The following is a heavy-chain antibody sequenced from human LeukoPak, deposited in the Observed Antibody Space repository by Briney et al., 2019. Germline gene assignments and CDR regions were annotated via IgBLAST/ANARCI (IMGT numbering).Heavy chain of an antibody. V-gene: IGHV1-2*02. D-gene: IGHD5-12*01. CDR1: GYSFTGYY. CDR3: ARGFSASSRDWFDP. CDR2: INPDTGGT. J-gene: IGHJ5*02. Sequence: ASVKVSCKASGYSFTGYYMHWVRQAPGQGLEWMGWINPDTGGTNYAQKFQGGVTMTRDMSTSTAYMELSRLRSDNTAVHYCARGFSASSRDWFDPWGQGTLVTVSS.